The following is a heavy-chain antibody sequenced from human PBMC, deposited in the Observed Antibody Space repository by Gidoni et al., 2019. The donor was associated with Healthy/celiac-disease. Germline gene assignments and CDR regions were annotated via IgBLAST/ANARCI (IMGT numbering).Heavy chain of an antibody. CDR3: VKGSTGYSSSWYSGYFDY. J-gene: IGHJ4*02. D-gene: IGHD6-13*01. CDR2: ISGSGGRT. Sequence: EVQRLESGGGLVQPGGSLGLSCAASGFSVSSYAMSWVRQAPGKGLEWVSAISGSGGRTYYADSVKGRFTISRDNSKNTLYLQMNSLRAEDTAVYYCVKGSTGYSSSWYSGYFDYWGQGTLVTVSS. V-gene: IGHV3-23*01. CDR1: GFSVSSYA.